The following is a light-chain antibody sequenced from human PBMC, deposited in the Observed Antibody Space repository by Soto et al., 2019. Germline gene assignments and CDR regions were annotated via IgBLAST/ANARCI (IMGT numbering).Light chain of an antibody. CDR2: AAS. J-gene: IGKJ4*01. CDR1: QGISTY. V-gene: IGKV1-9*01. CDR3: QQLYSSPLT. Sequence: DIQLTQSPSFLSASVGDRVTITCRASQGISTYLAWYQQNPGKAPKLLIYAASTLQSGVPSRFSGSGSGTDFTLTISSPQPEDFATYYCQQLYSSPLTFGGGTKVEIK.